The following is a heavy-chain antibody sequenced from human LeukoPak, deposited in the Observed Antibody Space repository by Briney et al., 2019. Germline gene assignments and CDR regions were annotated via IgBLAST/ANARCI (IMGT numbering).Heavy chain of an antibody. J-gene: IGHJ3*02. CDR3: ASILRTADFGVVIARPTGAFDI. D-gene: IGHD3-3*01. V-gene: IGHV4-39*07. CDR1: GGSISSSSYY. Sequence: PSETLSLTCTVSGGSISSSSYYWGWIRQPPGKGLEWIGSIYYSGSTYYNPSLKSRVTISVDTSKNQFSLKLSSVTAADTAVYYCASILRTADFGVVIARPTGAFDIWGQGTMVTVSS. CDR2: IYYSGST.